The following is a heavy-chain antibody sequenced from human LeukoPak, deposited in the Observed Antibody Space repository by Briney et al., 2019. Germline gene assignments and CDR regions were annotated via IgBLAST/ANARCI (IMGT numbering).Heavy chain of an antibody. CDR1: GFTFSSYSMN. Sequence: GSLRLSCAASGFTFSSYSMNWVRQAPGKGLEWIGSIYYSGSTYYNPSLKSRVTISVDTSKNQFSLKLSSVTAADTAVYYCARGGIVGATDFDYWGQGTLVTVSS. D-gene: IGHD1-26*01. CDR2: IYYSGST. V-gene: IGHV4-59*05. CDR3: ARGGIVGATDFDY. J-gene: IGHJ4*02.